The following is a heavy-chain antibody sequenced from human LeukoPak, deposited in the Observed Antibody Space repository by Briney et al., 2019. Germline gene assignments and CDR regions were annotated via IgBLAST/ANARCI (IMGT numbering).Heavy chain of an antibody. D-gene: IGHD3-9*01. Sequence: TGGSLRLSCAASGFTFSSYAMSWVRQAPGKGLEWVSTISGSGGNTYYADSVKGRFTISRDNSKNTLYLQMNSLRAEDTAVYYCAKDPDYDILTGYYNWFDPWGQGTLVTVSS. CDR3: AKDPDYDILTGYYNWFDP. CDR2: ISGSGGNT. J-gene: IGHJ5*02. CDR1: GFTFSSYA. V-gene: IGHV3-23*01.